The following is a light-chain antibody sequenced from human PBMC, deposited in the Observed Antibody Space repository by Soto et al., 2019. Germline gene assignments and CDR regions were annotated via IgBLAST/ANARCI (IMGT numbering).Light chain of an antibody. V-gene: IGLV1-47*01. J-gene: IGLJ3*02. Sequence: QSVLTQPPSASGTPGQRVTISCSGSSSNIGSNFVYWYQQFPGTAPKLLIYRNNQRPSGVPDRFSGSKSGTSACLAISGLPSEDEADYYCAAWDDSLSGWVFGGGTKLTVL. CDR1: SSNIGSNF. CDR3: AAWDDSLSGWV. CDR2: RNN.